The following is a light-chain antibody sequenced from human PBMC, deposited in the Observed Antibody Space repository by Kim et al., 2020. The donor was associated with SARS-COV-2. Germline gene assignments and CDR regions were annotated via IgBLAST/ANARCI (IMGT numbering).Light chain of an antibody. J-gene: IGLJ2*01. CDR3: NYRHSSGTRV. CDR1: SLRSYY. V-gene: IGLV3-19*01. CDR2: CKH. Sequence: SSELTHDPAVSVALGQTVRITCQGDSLRSYYASWYQQKPGQAPLLFIYCKHNRPSGIPDRFSVSISGNTAFLTITWAQPEDYADYSFNYRHSSGTRVFGG.